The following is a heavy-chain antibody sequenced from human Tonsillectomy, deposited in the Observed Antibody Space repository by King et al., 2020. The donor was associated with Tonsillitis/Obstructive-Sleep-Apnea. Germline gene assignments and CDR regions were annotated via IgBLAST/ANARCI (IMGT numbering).Heavy chain of an antibody. CDR1: GFTFSSYW. D-gene: IGHD3-3*01. CDR2: INSDGSST. Sequence: VQLVESGGGLVQPGGSLRLSCAASGFTFSSYWMHWVRQAPGKGLVWVSRINSDGSSTSYADSVKGRFTISRDTAKNTLYLQMNSLSAEDTAVYYCARGGDFWSGPNWFDPWGQGTLVTVSS. J-gene: IGHJ5*02. CDR3: ARGGDFWSGPNWFDP. V-gene: IGHV3-74*01.